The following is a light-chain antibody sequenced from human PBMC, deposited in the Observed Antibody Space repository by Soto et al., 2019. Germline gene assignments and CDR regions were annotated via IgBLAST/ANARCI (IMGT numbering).Light chain of an antibody. Sequence: DIQMTQSPSSLSASVGDRVTITCRASQSISNFLNWYQHKPGKAPNHLIYGASSLQSGVSSRFSGSGSGTDFTLTISSLQPEDFATYYCQQSYNTLMYTFGQGTKLEIK. CDR1: QSISNF. V-gene: IGKV1-39*01. CDR3: QQSYNTLMYT. CDR2: GAS. J-gene: IGKJ2*01.